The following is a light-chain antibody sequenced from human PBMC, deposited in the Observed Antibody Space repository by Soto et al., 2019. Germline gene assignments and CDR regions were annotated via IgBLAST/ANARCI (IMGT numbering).Light chain of an antibody. CDR3: QQYGSSPIT. Sequence: ETVLTQSPGTLSLSPGERATLSCRASQSVSSNHLAWYQHKPGQAPRLLIYGTSSRATGIPDRFSGSGSGTDFTLTISRLEPEDFAVYYCQQYGSSPITFGQGTRLEI. J-gene: IGKJ5*01. V-gene: IGKV3-20*01. CDR1: QSVSSNH. CDR2: GTS.